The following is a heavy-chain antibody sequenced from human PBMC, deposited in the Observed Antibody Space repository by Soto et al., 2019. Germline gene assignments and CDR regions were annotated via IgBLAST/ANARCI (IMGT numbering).Heavy chain of an antibody. D-gene: IGHD1-1*01. Sequence: SETLSLTCAVSGVTISTYYWSWIRKSAGKGLEWIGRIYATGTTDYNPSLKSRVMMSVDTSKKQFSLKLRSVTAADTAVYYCVRDGTKTLRDWFDPWGQGISVTVSS. J-gene: IGHJ5*02. CDR2: IYATGTT. CDR3: VRDGTKTLRDWFDP. CDR1: GVTISTYY. V-gene: IGHV4-4*07.